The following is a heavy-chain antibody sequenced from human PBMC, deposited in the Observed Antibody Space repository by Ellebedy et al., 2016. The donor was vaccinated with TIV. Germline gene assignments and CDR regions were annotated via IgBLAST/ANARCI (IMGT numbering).Heavy chain of an antibody. J-gene: IGHJ3*02. Sequence: GESLKISCAGSGFTISDSYMSWVRQAPGKGLEWVSYISAGGTVIYYADSVKGRFTISRDNTKNLLYLQMNSLRAEDTAVYHCATARGDHGAFEIWGQGTMVTVSS. CDR2: ISAGGTVI. CDR1: GFTISDSY. V-gene: IGHV3-11*01. D-gene: IGHD3-10*01. CDR3: ATARGDHGAFEI.